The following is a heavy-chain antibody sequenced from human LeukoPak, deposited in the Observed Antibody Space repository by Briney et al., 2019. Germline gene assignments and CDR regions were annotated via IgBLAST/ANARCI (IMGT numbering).Heavy chain of an antibody. CDR1: GYTLTVYY. CDR2: INPNSGDT. V-gene: IGHV1-2*06. D-gene: IGHD5-18*01. CDR3: EREGSGYTYGRGSYFDY. J-gene: IGHJ4*01. Sequence: GASVKVSCKASGYTLTVYYIHWVRQAPGQGLEWMGRINPNSGDTNFAQKFQGRVTMTRDTSISTAYMDLSGLRPDDTAVYYCEREGSGYTYGRGSYFDYWGHGILVTVSS.